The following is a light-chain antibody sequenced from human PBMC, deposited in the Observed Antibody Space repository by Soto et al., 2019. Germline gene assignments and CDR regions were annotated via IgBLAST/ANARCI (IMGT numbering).Light chain of an antibody. CDR3: QQYGSSPYT. V-gene: IGKV3-20*01. CDR2: GAS. Sequence: EIVLTQCPGTLSLSPGERAPLSCRASQSVSSNYLAWYQQKPGQAPRLLIYGASNRATGIPDRFSGSGSGTDFTLTISRLEPEDFAVYYCQQYGSSPYTFGQGTKLEIK. CDR1: QSVSSNY. J-gene: IGKJ2*01.